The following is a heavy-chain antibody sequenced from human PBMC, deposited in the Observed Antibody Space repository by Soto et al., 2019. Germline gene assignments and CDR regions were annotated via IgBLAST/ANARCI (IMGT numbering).Heavy chain of an antibody. Sequence: EVQLVESGGGLVQPGESLGLSCAASGFTFSSYWMHWVRQAPGKGLVWVSRINSDGSSTCYADSVKGRFTISRDNAKNTLYLQMNSLRAEDTAVYYCARASPDRYSSGWYVNYWGQGTLVTVSS. CDR1: GFTFSSYW. V-gene: IGHV3-74*01. D-gene: IGHD6-19*01. CDR2: INSDGSST. J-gene: IGHJ4*02. CDR3: ARASPDRYSSGWYVNY.